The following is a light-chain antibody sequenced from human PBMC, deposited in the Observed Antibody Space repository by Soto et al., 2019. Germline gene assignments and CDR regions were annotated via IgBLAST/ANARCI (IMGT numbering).Light chain of an antibody. CDR2: EVS. CDR3: CSYAGSSTPLI. Sequence: QSVLTQPASVSGSPGQSITISCTGTSSDVGSYNLVSWYQQHPGTAPKLMIYEVSKRPSGVSNRFSGSKSGNTASLTISGLQAEDEADYYCCSYAGSSTPLIFGTGTKLTVL. J-gene: IGLJ1*01. V-gene: IGLV2-23*02. CDR1: SSDVGSYNL.